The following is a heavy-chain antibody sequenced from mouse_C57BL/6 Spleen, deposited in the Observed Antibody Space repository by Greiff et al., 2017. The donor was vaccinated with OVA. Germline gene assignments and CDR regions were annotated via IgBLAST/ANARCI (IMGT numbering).Heavy chain of an antibody. CDR2: IDPSDSYT. Sequence: QLQQPGAELVMPGASVKLSCKASGYTFTSYWMHWVKQRPGQGLEWIGEIDPSDSYTNYNQKFKGKSTLTVDKSSSTAYMQLSSLTSEDSAVYYCARNYYGSSYRYFDVWGTGTTVTVSS. CDR1: GYTFTSYW. D-gene: IGHD1-1*01. V-gene: IGHV1-69*01. CDR3: ARNYYGSSYRYFDV. J-gene: IGHJ1*03.